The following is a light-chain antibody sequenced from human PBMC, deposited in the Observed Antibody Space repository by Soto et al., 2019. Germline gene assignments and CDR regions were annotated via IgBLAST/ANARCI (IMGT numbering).Light chain of an antibody. V-gene: IGKV3-11*01. Sequence: ELVLTQSPATLSLSPGERATLSCRASQSVSSYLAWYQQKPGQAPRLLINDASKRATGIPARFSGSGSGTDFTLTISSLEPGDFAVYYCQQRSNWPLTFGGGTKVDIK. J-gene: IGKJ4*01. CDR1: QSVSSY. CDR3: QQRSNWPLT. CDR2: DAS.